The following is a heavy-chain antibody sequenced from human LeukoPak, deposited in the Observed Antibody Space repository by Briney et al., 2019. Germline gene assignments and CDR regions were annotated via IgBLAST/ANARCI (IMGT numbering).Heavy chain of an antibody. CDR2: IYYSGST. CDR3: ARLSGYSSGHYYSDY. D-gene: IGHD3-22*01. CDR1: GGSISSSSYY. V-gene: IGHV4-39*07. J-gene: IGHJ4*02. Sequence: SETLSLTCTVSGGSISSSSYYWGWIRQPPGKGLEWIGSIYYSGSTNYNPSLKSRVTISVDTSKNQFSLKLSSVTAADTAVYYCARLSGYSSGHYYSDYWGQGTLVTVSS.